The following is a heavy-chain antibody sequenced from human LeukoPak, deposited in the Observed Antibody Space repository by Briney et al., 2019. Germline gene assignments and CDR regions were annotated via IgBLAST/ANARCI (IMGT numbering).Heavy chain of an antibody. J-gene: IGHJ5*02. CDR3: AKGSGSGWYGWFAP. D-gene: IGHD6-19*01. Sequence: GGSLRLSCAASGFTFSSYWMHWVRQAPGKGLVWVSRINSDGSGTNDADSAKGRFTISRDNAKNTLYLQMNSLRAEDTALYYCAKGSGSGWYGWFAPWGQGTLVTVSS. V-gene: IGHV3-74*01. CDR1: GFTFSSYW. CDR2: INSDGSGT.